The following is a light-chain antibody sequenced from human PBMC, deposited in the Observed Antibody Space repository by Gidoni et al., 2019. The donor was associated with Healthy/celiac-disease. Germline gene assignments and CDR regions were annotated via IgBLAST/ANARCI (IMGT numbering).Light chain of an antibody. V-gene: IGKV1-39*01. CDR3: QQSYSTPYT. CDR1: PSISSY. J-gene: IGKJ2*01. CDR2: AAS. Sequence: IHMTQSPSSLSASVADSVTITCRASPSISSYLNLYQQKPGKAPKLLIYAASSLQSGVPSRCSGRGSGKDFTITSSSLQPEDFATYYCQQSYSTPYTFGQGTKLEIK.